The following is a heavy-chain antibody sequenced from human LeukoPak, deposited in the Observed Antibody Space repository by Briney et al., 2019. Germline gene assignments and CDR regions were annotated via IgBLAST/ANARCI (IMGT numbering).Heavy chain of an antibody. CDR2: ISWNSGNT. CDR3: AKDIAKMRYFDWLDAFDI. D-gene: IGHD3-9*01. CDR1: GFTFSSYA. J-gene: IGHJ3*02. Sequence: QPGGSLRLSCVVSGFTFSSYAMHWVRQAPGKGLEWVSGISWNSGNTGYADSVKGRFTISRDNAKNSLYLQMNSLRAEDTALYYCAKDIAKMRYFDWLDAFDIWGQGTMVTVSS. V-gene: IGHV3-9*01.